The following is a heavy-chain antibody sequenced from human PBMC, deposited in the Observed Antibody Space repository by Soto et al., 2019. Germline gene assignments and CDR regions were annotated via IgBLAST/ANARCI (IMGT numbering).Heavy chain of an antibody. D-gene: IGHD5-12*01. CDR3: ARESGGATATLDEFSFYVDV. CDR2: INPNGGVT. Sequence: VQLVQSGAEVRKPGASVTVSCRSSGDSFNEYYIPWVRQAPGQGFEWMGWINPNGGVTKYAQKFQGWVSITRDTSIRTVYLALSRLRSDDTAVYGCARESGGATATLDEFSFYVDVWGTGTTVTVSS. V-gene: IGHV1-2*04. J-gene: IGHJ6*03. CDR1: GDSFNEYY.